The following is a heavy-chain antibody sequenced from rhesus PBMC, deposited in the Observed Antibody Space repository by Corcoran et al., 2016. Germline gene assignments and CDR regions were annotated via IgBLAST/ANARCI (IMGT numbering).Heavy chain of an antibody. CDR3: ASPIAAVRYYFDY. Sequence: QVQLQESGPGLVKPSETLSLTCVVPGGSISDDYYWSWIRQPPGKGQEWIGYIYGRGGGSNYNPSLRKRVTFSRDSSKNQFSIRLSAVTAADTAVYYCASPIAAVRYYFDYWGQRVLVTVSS. V-gene: IGHV4-106*01. J-gene: IGHJ4*01. CDR2: IYGRGGGS. D-gene: IGHD6-25*01. CDR1: GGSISDDYY.